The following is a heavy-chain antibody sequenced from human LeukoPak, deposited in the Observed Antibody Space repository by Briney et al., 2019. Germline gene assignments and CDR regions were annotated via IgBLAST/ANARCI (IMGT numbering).Heavy chain of an antibody. Sequence: PGGSLRLSCAASGFTFSSYSMNWVRHAPGKGLEWGAAISTTSGNIYYADSVKGRFTISRDNAKNSLYLQMNSLRVEDTALYYYARRAPSHDFDDWGQGTLVTVSS. V-gene: IGHV3-21*01. CDR3: ARRAPSHDFDD. CDR2: ISTTSGNI. J-gene: IGHJ4*02. CDR1: GFTFSSYS.